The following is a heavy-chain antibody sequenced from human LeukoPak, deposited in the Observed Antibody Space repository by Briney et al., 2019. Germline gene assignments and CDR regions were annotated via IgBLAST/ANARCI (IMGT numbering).Heavy chain of an antibody. CDR2: IKSKTDGGTT. Sequence: GGSLRLSCAASGFTFSNAWMDWVRQARGKGLEWVGRIKSKTDGGTTDYAAPVKGRFTISRDDSKSTLYLQMNSLKTEDTAVYYCTTDWRRSSYDFWSGYPFWGQGTLVTVSS. CDR3: TTDWRRSSYDFWSGYPF. CDR1: GFTFSNAW. V-gene: IGHV3-15*07. D-gene: IGHD3-3*01. J-gene: IGHJ4*02.